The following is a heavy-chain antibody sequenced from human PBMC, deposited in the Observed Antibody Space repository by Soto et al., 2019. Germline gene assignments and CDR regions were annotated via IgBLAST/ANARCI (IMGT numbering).Heavy chain of an antibody. CDR2: SIPIFGTA. CDR1: GGTFNNYP. CDR3: ARGRGYSGDDHYYYFDMDV. V-gene: IGHV1-69*01. J-gene: IGHJ6*02. D-gene: IGHD5-12*01. Sequence: QVQLVQSGAEVKKPASSVKVSCKASGGTFNNYPITWVRQAPGEGLEWMGGSIPIFGTANYAQNFQGRVTISVEESTSTAHMKLSSMRSDDTAVYYCARGRGYSGDDHYYYFDMDVWGQGTTVTVSS.